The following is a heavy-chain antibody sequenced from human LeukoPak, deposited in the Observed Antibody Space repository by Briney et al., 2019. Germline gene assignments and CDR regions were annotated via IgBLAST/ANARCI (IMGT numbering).Heavy chain of an antibody. J-gene: IGHJ4*02. D-gene: IGHD6-13*01. CDR1: GYTFTSYG. Sequence: GASVKVSCKASGYTFTSYGISWVRQAPGQGLEWIGWISAYNGNTNYAQKLQGRVTMTTDTSTSTAYVELRSLRSDDTAVYYCARGASSSSLNWLFDYWGQGTLVTVSS. V-gene: IGHV1-18*01. CDR3: ARGASSSSLNWLFDY. CDR2: ISAYNGNT.